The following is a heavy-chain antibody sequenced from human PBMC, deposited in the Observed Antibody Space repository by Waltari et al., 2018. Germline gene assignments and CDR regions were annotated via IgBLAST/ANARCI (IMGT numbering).Heavy chain of an antibody. CDR1: GFSFSSHA. CDR2: IRGTGDRK. Sequence: EVQLLESGGGLVQTGGSLRLSCAASGFSFSSHAMSWVRQAPGKGLEWVSGIRGTGDRKNYAVSAKGRFTISRVNPKYALYLQMNSLRAEYTAVYYCAKRPWKYQLLFYFDYWGQGTLVTVSS. D-gene: IGHD2-2*01. J-gene: IGHJ4*02. CDR3: AKRPWKYQLLFYFDY. V-gene: IGHV3-23*01.